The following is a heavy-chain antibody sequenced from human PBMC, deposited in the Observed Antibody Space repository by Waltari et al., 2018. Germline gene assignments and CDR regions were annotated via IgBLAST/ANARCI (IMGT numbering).Heavy chain of an antibody. Sequence: QVQLQQWGAGLLKPSETLSLTCAVHGGSFSGYYWSWIRQPPGKGLEWIGEINHSGSTNYNPSLKSRVTISVDTSKNQFSLKLSSVTAADTAVYYCARASDIVVVVAATPHGAFDIWGQGTMVTVSS. CDR3: ARASDIVVVVAATPHGAFDI. D-gene: IGHD2-15*01. J-gene: IGHJ3*02. CDR1: GGSFSGYY. V-gene: IGHV4-34*01. CDR2: INHSGST.